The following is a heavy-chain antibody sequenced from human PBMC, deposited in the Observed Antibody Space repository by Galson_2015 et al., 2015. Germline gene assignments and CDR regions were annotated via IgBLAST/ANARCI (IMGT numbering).Heavy chain of an antibody. J-gene: IGHJ3*01. Sequence: LSLTCAVYGGSFSVPYWSWIRQSPWRGLEWIGEITPGGYTNYNPSLKSRVTMSVDTSRNQFSLRLTSVTAADTAVYFCARITAAGSQDNAFDVWGQGTMVTVSS. D-gene: IGHD1-20*01. CDR2: ITPGGYT. V-gene: IGHV4-34*01. CDR3: ARITAAGSQDNAFDV. CDR1: GGSFSVPY.